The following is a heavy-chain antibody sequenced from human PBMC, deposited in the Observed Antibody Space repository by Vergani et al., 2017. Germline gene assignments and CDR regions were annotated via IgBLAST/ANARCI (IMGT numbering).Heavy chain of an antibody. CDR1: GYTFTDYF. CDR3: ARVGTSSNRDYFDY. CDR2: INPNSGGT. V-gene: IGHV1-2*02. D-gene: IGHD2-2*01. J-gene: IGHJ4*02. Sequence: QVQLVQSGAEVKKPGASVKVSCKASGYTFTDYFMHWVRQAPGQGLEWMGWINPNSGGTNYAQKFQGRVTMTRDTSISTAYMELSNLRSAYTAVYYCARVGTSSNRDYFDYWGQGTLVTVSS.